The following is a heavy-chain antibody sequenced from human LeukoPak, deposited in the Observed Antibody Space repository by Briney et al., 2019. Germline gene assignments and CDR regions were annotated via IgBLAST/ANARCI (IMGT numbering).Heavy chain of an antibody. CDR1: EFSVGSNY. CDR2: ISSSGSTI. D-gene: IGHD3-10*01. CDR3: ARGELLWFGESSFDY. V-gene: IGHV3-11*04. J-gene: IGHJ4*02. Sequence: GGSLRLSCAASEFSVGSNYMTWVRQAPGKGLEWVSYISSSGSTIYYADSVKGRFTISRDNAKNSLYLQMNSLRAEDTAVYCCARGELLWFGESSFDYWGQGTLVTVSS.